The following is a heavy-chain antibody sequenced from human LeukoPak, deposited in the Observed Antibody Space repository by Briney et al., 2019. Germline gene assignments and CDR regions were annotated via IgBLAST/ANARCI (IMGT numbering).Heavy chain of an antibody. D-gene: IGHD5-18*01. CDR2: IIPILGVA. Sequence: SVKVSCKASGGTFSSYAISWVRQAPGQGLEWMGRIIPILGVANYAQKFQGRVTITADKSTSTAYMELSSLRSEDTAVYYCARVSGYIYGLRVPESAYYYYGMDVWGQGTTVTVSS. J-gene: IGHJ6*02. CDR3: ARVSGYIYGLRVPESAYYYYGMDV. CDR1: GGTFSSYA. V-gene: IGHV1-69*04.